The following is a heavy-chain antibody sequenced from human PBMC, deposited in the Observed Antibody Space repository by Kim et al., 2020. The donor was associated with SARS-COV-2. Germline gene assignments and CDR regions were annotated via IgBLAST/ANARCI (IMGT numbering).Heavy chain of an antibody. Sequence: SETLSLTCTVSGGSISSYYWTWIRQPPGKGLEWIGYFYYSGGTNYNPSLKSRVSMSVDTSKKQFSLKLSSVTAADTAGDYCARGVEMSTIYYYSALDVWGQGTTVTVSS. J-gene: IGHJ6*02. CDR3: ARGVEMSTIYYYSALDV. V-gene: IGHV4-59*01. CDR1: GGSISSYY. D-gene: IGHD1-1*01. CDR2: FYYSGGT.